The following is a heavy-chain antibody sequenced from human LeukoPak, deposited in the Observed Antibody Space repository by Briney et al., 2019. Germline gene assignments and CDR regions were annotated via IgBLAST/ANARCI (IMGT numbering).Heavy chain of an antibody. CDR2: INPNSGGT. J-gene: IGHJ5*02. Sequence: ASVKASCKASGYTFTGYYMHWVRQAPGQGLEWMGWINPNSGGTNYAQKFQGRVTMTRDTSISTAYMELSRLRSDDTAVYYCARVRAAADNWFDPWGQGTLVTVSS. CDR1: GYTFTGYY. D-gene: IGHD6-13*01. V-gene: IGHV1-2*02. CDR3: ARVRAAADNWFDP.